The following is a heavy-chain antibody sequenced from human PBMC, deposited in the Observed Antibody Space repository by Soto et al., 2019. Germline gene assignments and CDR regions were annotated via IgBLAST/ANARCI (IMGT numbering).Heavy chain of an antibody. V-gene: IGHV1-8*01. CDR1: GYTFTSYD. CDR3: ARGGRLVXVAATHPLAYYYYGMDV. D-gene: IGHD2-15*01. Sequence: GASVKVSCKASGYTFTSYDINWVRQATGQGLEWMGWMNPNSGNTGYAQKFQGRVTMTRNTSISTAYMELSSLRSEDTAVYYCARGGRLVXVAATHPLAYYYYGMDVWGQGTTVTVSS. J-gene: IGHJ6*02. CDR2: MNPNSGNT.